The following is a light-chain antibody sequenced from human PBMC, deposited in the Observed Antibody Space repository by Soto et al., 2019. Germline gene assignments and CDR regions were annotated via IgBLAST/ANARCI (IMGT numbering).Light chain of an antibody. CDR2: DVS. J-gene: IGLJ1*01. CDR3: SSFRSSSTSYV. V-gene: IGLV2-14*03. CDR1: SSDFGDSNY. Sequence: ARSQPASGTGFPLRCITIFCTGTSSDFGDSNYVSWYQQHPGKAPTLVIYDVSNRPSGVSNRFSGSKSANTASLTISGLQAEDEADYYCSSFRSSSTSYVFGTGTKVTL.